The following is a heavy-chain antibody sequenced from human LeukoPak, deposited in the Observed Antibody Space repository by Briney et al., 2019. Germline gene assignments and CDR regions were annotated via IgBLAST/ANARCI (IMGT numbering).Heavy chain of an antibody. CDR1: GGSFSGYY. CDR2: INHSGST. CDR3: ARRGNSEGGNSVYYYMDV. Sequence: SETLSLTCAVYGGSFSGYYWSWIRQPPGKGLEWIGEINHSGSTNYNPSLKSRVTISVDTSKNQFSLKLSSVTAADTAVYYCARRGNSEGGNSVYYYMDVWGKGTTVTVSS. D-gene: IGHD4-23*01. V-gene: IGHV4-34*01. J-gene: IGHJ6*03.